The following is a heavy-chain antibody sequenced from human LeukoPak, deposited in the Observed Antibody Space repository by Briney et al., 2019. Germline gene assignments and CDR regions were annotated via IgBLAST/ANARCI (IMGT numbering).Heavy chain of an antibody. CDR1: GYTFTSYG. CDR2: ISAYNGNT. Sequence: ASVKVSCKASGYTFTSYGISWVRQAPGQGLEWMGWISAYNGNTNYAQKLQGRVTMTTDTSTSTAYMELRSLRSDDTAVYYCARLSPLYSSSFFLPQTNYYYMDVWGKGTTVTVSS. CDR3: ARLSPLYSSSFFLPQTNYYYMDV. J-gene: IGHJ6*03. D-gene: IGHD6-13*01. V-gene: IGHV1-18*01.